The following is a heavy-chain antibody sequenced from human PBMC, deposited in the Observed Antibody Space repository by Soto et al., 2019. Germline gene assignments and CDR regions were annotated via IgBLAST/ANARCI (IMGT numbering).Heavy chain of an antibody. J-gene: IGHJ4*02. CDR2: INPSSGGT. CDR1: GYTFTGYY. Sequence: ASVKVSCKASGYTFTGYYMHWVRQAPGQGLEWMGWINPSSGGTNYAQKFQGRVTMTRDTSISTAYMELSRLRSDDTAVYYCARDSRYCSGGSCYSDWGQGTLVTVSS. CDR3: ARDSRYCSGGSCYSD. D-gene: IGHD2-15*01. V-gene: IGHV1-2*02.